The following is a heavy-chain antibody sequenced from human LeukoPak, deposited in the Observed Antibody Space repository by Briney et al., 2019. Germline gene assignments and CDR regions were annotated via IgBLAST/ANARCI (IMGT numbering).Heavy chain of an antibody. CDR3: AKAPVTSCRGAYCYPFDS. Sequence: GGSLRLSCGASGFTFSTYAMSWVRQAPGKGLEWVSAINAGGDTTYYADSVEGRFTISRDNSRDTLYLQMNSLRAEDAAVYFCAKAPVTSCRGAYCYPFDSWGQGTLVTVSS. V-gene: IGHV3-23*01. J-gene: IGHJ4*02. CDR1: GFTFSTYA. D-gene: IGHD2-21*01. CDR2: INAGGDTT.